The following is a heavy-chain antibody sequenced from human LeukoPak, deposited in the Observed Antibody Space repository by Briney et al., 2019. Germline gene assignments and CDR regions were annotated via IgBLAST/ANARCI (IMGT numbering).Heavy chain of an antibody. CDR3: ARGDYEVY. Sequence: GGSLRLSCAAAGFTFRRSGMHWVRQAPGKGLEWVAYISYDGDNTYYADSVKGRFTISRDNSKNTLYLLVNSLTVEDTAVYYCARGDYEVYWGQGTLVTVSS. CDR2: ISYDGDNT. V-gene: IGHV3-30*06. CDR1: GFTFRRSG. D-gene: IGHD4-17*01. J-gene: IGHJ4*02.